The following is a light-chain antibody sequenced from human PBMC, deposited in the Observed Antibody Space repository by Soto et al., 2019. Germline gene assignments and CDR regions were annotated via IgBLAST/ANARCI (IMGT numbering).Light chain of an antibody. CDR3: SSYTGSSTDV. J-gene: IGLJ1*01. CDR2: DVS. Sequence: QSALTQPASVSGSPGQSITISCTGTSSDVGGYNYVSWYQQHPGKAPKLMIYDVSNRPSGISNRFSGSKSGNTASLIISGLQAEDEADYYCSSYTGSSTDVFGTGTKLTVL. CDR1: SSDVGGYNY. V-gene: IGLV2-14*01.